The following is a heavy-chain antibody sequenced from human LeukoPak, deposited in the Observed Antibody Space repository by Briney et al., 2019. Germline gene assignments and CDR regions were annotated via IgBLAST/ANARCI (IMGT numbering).Heavy chain of an antibody. CDR3: AKVVARTDY. CDR2: IRHDGSNK. CDR1: GFTFSSYG. D-gene: IGHD2-15*01. Sequence: GGSMRLSCAASGFTFSSYGMHWVRQAPGKGLEWVAFIRHDGSNKYYADSVKGRFTISRDNFKNTLYLQMNSLRAEDTAVYYCAKVVARTDYWGQGTLVTVSS. J-gene: IGHJ4*02. V-gene: IGHV3-30*02.